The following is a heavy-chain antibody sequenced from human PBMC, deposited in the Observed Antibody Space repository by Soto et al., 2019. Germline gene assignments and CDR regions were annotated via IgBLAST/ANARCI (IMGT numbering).Heavy chain of an antibody. CDR3: ARYCNGGACHTGTLDS. CDR2: ISYDGSKE. V-gene: IGHV3-30*09. Sequence: PGGSLRLSCVGSAFTFRSYAMFWVRQAPGKGLEWVTSISYDGSKESYADSVEGRFAISRDNSKNTVYLQMSSLRPEDTAIYYCARYCNGGACHTGTLDSWGQGSLVTVSS. D-gene: IGHD2-8*02. J-gene: IGHJ4*02. CDR1: AFTFRSYA.